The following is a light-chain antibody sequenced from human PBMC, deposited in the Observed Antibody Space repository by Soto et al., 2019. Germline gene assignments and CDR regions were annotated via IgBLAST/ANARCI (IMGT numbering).Light chain of an antibody. J-gene: IGKJ1*01. V-gene: IGKV3-15*01. Sequence: EIVMTQSPATLSVSPGERATLSCRASQSVSSNLAWYQQNTGQAPRLLIYGASTRATGIPARSSCSGSGTEFTLTISSLQSEDFAVYYCQQYNNWPPWTFGQGTKVEIK. CDR3: QQYNNWPPWT. CDR2: GAS. CDR1: QSVSSN.